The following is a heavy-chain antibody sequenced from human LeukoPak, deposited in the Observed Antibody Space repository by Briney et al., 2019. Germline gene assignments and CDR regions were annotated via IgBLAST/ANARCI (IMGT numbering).Heavy chain of an antibody. CDR3: ARHPSGYSSGWGGY. V-gene: IGHV4-39*01. CDR1: GGSISSSSYY. D-gene: IGHD6-19*01. J-gene: IGHJ4*02. Sequence: SETLSLTCTVSGGSISSSSYYWGWIRQPPGKGLEWIGSIYYSGSTYYSPSLKSRVTISVDTSKNQFSLKLSSVTAADTAVYYCARHPSGYSSGWGGYWGQGTLVTVSS. CDR2: IYYSGST.